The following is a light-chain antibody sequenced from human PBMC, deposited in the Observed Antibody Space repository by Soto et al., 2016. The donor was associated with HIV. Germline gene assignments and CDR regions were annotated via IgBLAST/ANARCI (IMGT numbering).Light chain of an antibody. V-gene: IGLV3-21*02. CDR1: NIGSKS. CDR2: DDS. J-gene: IGLJ2*01. Sequence: SYVLTQPPSVSVAPGETARINCGGNNIGSKSVHWCQQKPGQAPVLVVYDDSDRPSGIPERFSGSNFGKTATLTISRVEVGDEADYYCQVWDSNSDHVIFGGGTKADRP. CDR3: QVWDSNSDHVI.